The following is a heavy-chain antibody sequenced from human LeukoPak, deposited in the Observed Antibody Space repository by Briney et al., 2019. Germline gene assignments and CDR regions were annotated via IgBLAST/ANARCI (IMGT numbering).Heavy chain of an antibody. J-gene: IGHJ4*02. V-gene: IGHV4-39*07. CDR1: GGSISSSSYY. CDR3: ARDNVLRGRGSYYYFGY. CDR2: IYYSGST. Sequence: SETLSLTCTVSGGSISSSSYYWGWIRQPPGTGLEWIGSIYYSGSTYYNPSLKSRVTISVDTSKNQFSLKLSSVTAADTAVYYCARDNVLRGRGSYYYFGYWGQGTLVTVSS. D-gene: IGHD1-26*01.